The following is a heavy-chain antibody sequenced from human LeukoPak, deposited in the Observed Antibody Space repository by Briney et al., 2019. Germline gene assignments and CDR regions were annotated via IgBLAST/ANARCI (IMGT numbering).Heavy chain of an antibody. J-gene: IGHJ6*03. Sequence: PGGSLRLSCAASGFTFSDYSMNWVRQAPGKVLEWVSVIYSGGSTYYADSVKGRFTISRDNSKNTLYLQMNSLRAEDTAVYYCARQRPVWSGYNYYYYYMDVWGKGTTVTVSS. V-gene: IGHV3-66*04. CDR3: ARQRPVWSGYNYYYYYMDV. CDR2: IYSGGST. D-gene: IGHD3-3*01. CDR1: GFTFSDYS.